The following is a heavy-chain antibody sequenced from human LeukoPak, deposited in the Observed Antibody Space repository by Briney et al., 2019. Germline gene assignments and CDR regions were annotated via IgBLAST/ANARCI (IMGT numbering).Heavy chain of an antibody. D-gene: IGHD3-10*01. Sequence: GGSLRLSCVASGFTFSSYWMHWVRQVPGEGLMWVSRVKYDGINTNYADSVKGRFTISRDNAKHTLYLQMNSLRAEDTGIYHCVRGDTSFRSFPHWGQGTLVTVSS. J-gene: IGHJ4*02. V-gene: IGHV3-74*01. CDR3: VRGDTSFRSFPH. CDR2: VKYDGINT. CDR1: GFTFSSYW.